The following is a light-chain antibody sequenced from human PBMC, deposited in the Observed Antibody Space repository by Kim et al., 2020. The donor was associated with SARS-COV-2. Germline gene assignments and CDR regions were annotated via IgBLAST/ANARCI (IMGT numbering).Light chain of an antibody. CDR2: QDS. V-gene: IGLV3-1*01. CDR1: KLGDKY. CDR3: QAWDSSTVV. Sequence: SYELTQPPSVSVSPGQTASITCSGDKLGDKYACWYQQKPGQSPVLVIYQDSKRPSGIPERFSGPNSGNTATLTISGTQAKDEADYYCQAWDSSTVVFGGG. J-gene: IGLJ2*01.